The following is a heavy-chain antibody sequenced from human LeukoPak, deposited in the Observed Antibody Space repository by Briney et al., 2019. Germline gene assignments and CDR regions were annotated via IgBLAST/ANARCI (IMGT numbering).Heavy chain of an antibody. V-gene: IGHV3-7*03. J-gene: IGHJ4*02. CDR3: ASSTYDSSGYYYDY. D-gene: IGHD3-22*01. CDR2: IKQDGSEK. Sequence: GGSLRLSCAASGFTFSSYWMSWVRQAPGKGLEWVANIKQDGSEKYYVDSVKGRFTISRDNAKNSLYLQMNSLRAEDTAVYYCASSTYDSSGYYYDYWGQGTLVTVSS. CDR1: GFTFSSYW.